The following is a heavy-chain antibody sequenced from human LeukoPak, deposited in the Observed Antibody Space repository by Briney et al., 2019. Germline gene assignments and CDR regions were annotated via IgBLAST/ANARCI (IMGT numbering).Heavy chain of an antibody. Sequence: GGSLRLSCAASGFIVNSYYMSWVRQAPGKGLEWVSVIYSSGNTYYADSVKARFTISRDNSKNTLYLQMNSLRAEDTAVYYCARGGVYSSGWYVDYWGQGTLVTVSS. J-gene: IGHJ4*02. CDR2: IYSSGNT. V-gene: IGHV3-66*01. D-gene: IGHD6-19*01. CDR1: GFIVNSYY. CDR3: ARGGVYSSGWYVDY.